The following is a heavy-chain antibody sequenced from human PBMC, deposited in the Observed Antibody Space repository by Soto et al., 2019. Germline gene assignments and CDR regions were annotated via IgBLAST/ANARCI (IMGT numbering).Heavy chain of an antibody. V-gene: IGHV1-46*01. D-gene: IGHD2-2*01. CDR3: ARGDIVLVPASEGNLFDP. CDR1: AYSFTTYH. CDR2: INPDAGAT. J-gene: IGHJ5*02. Sequence: ASVKVSCKASAYSFTTYHIHWVRQAPGQGLEWMGLINPDAGATNYAQRFQGRLRLTRDTSTSTVYMELRSLRFDDTAVYYCARGDIVLVPASEGNLFDPWGQGTLVTVSS.